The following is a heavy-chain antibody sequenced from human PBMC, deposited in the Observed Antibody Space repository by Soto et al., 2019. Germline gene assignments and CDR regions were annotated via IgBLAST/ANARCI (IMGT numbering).Heavy chain of an antibody. D-gene: IGHD3-9*01. CDR2: IIPILGIA. CDR3: ARDYDILTGYYDY. Sequence: VQLVQSGAEVKQPGSSVKVSCKASGGTFSSYTISWVRQAPGQGLEWMGRIIPILGIANYAQKFQGRVTITADKSTSTAYMEVSSLRAEDTVVYYCARDYDILTGYYDYWGQGTLVTVSS. CDR1: GGTFSSYT. V-gene: IGHV1-69*08. J-gene: IGHJ4*02.